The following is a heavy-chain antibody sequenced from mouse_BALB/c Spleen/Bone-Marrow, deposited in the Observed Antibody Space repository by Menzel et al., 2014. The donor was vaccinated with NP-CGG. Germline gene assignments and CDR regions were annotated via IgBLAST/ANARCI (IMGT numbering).Heavy chain of an antibody. D-gene: IGHD1-1*01. CDR2: INSNGGST. Sequence: EVQRVESGGGLVQPGGSLKLSCAASGFTFSSYGMSWVRQTPDKRLELVATINSNGGSTYYPDSVKGRFTISRDNAKNTLYLQMSSLKSEDTAMYYCARDYYGSSYAMDYWGRGTSVTVSS. J-gene: IGHJ4*01. CDR3: ARDYYGSSYAMDY. V-gene: IGHV5-6-3*01. CDR1: GFTFSSYG.